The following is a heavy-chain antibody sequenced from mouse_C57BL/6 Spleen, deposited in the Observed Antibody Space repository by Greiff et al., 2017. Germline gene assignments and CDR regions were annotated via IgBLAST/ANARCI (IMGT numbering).Heavy chain of an antibody. CDR1: GFSLSTSGMG. D-gene: IGHD2-3*01. CDR2: IYWDDDK. Sequence: QVTLKECGPGILQSSQTLSLTCSFSGFSLSTSGMGVSWIRQPSGKGLEWLAHIYWDDDKRYNPSLKSRLTISKDTSRNQVFLKITRVDTADTATYYCARSQIYDGYLYFDYWGQGTTLTVSS. J-gene: IGHJ2*01. V-gene: IGHV8-12*01. CDR3: ARSQIYDGYLYFDY.